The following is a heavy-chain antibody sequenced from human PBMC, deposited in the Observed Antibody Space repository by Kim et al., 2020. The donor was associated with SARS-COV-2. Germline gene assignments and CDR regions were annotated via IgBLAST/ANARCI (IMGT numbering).Heavy chain of an antibody. CDR1: GGSMNNYY. V-gene: IGHV4-59*08. Sequence: SQTLSLTCTVSGGSMNNYYWSWIRQTPEKGLEWLAYIYYSGNTNYNPSLKSRLTISIDTSKNQFSLRLSSVTAADAAVYFCARHGRFFDWFLDAFDIWGQ. D-gene: IGHD3-9*01. CDR2: IYYSGNT. J-gene: IGHJ3*02. CDR3: ARHGRFFDWFLDAFDI.